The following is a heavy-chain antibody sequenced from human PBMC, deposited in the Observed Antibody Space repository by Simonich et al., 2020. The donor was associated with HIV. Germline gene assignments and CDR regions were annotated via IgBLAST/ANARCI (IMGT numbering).Heavy chain of an antibody. CDR2: VYYRGRT. CDR3: ARHKVDGIRLCDWLFSYYFDY. CDR1: GGSISSNNYY. Sequence: QLQLQESGPGLVKPSETLSLTCTVSGGSISSNNYYWGWIRQPPGKGLEWIGSVYYRGRTYYNPSITTLVTISVDTSKNHFALILSSVTAADTAVYYRARHKVDGIRLCDWLFSYYFDYWGQGSLVTVSS. D-gene: IGHD3-9*01. V-gene: IGHV4-39*01. J-gene: IGHJ4*02.